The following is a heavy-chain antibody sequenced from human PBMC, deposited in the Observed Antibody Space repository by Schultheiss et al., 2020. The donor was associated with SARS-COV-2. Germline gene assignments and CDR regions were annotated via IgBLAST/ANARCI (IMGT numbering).Heavy chain of an antibody. V-gene: IGHV4-34*01. D-gene: IGHD6-6*01. Sequence: SETLSLTCAVYGESFNGFSWTWIRQSPGKGLEWIGQVSHSGSTNYNPSLKSRVTISVDTSNNQFSLKLSSVTAADTAVYYCARDLRGSSSMDVWGQGTTVTVSS. CDR1: GESFNGFS. CDR2: VSHSGST. J-gene: IGHJ6*02. CDR3: ARDLRGSSSMDV.